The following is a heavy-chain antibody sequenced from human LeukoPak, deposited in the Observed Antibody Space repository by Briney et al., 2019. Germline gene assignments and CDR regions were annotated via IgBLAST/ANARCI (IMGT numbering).Heavy chain of an antibody. CDR2: ISSNGA. V-gene: IGHV3-23*01. J-gene: IGHJ4*02. CDR3: AKDPPVVPAAVHFDY. D-gene: IGHD2-2*01. Sequence: GGSLRLSCTTPKFNFHNYGLTWVRQAPGKELEWVSSISSNGAQYAASVQGHFTISRDNSKNTLYLQMNSLRAEDTAVYYCAKDPPVVPAAVHFDYWGQGTLVTVSS. CDR1: KFNFHNYG.